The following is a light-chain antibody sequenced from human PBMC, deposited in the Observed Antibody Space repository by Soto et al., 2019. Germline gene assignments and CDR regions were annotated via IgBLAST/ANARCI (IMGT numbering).Light chain of an antibody. J-gene: IGKJ2*01. CDR2: GAS. Sequence: EIVLTQSPGTLSLSPGERVTLSCRASQSVRNSYLAWYQQKPGQAPRLLIYGASGRATGIPDMFSGSGSGTDFPLTISILEPEDLAFYYCQQYGSPPYTFGQGTKLEI. V-gene: IGKV3-20*01. CDR3: QQYGSPPYT. CDR1: QSVRNSY.